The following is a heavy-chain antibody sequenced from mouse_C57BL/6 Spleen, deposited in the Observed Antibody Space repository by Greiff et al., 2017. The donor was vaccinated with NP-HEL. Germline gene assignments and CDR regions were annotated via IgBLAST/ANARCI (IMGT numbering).Heavy chain of an antibody. CDR1: GFNIKDDY. D-gene: IGHD2-5*01. Sequence: EVQLQQSGAELVRPGASVKLSCTASGFNIKDDYMHWVKQRPEQGLEWIGWIDPENGDTEYASKFQGKATITADTSSNTAYLQLSSLTSEDTAVYYCTLYYSNPFAYWGQGTLVTVSA. V-gene: IGHV14-4*01. CDR3: TLYYSNPFAY. J-gene: IGHJ3*01. CDR2: IDPENGDT.